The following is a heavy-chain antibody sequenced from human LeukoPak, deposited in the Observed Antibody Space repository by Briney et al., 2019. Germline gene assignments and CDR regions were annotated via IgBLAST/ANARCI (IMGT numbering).Heavy chain of an antibody. V-gene: IGHV3-21*01. CDR3: ARDSIAAAGRPFDY. D-gene: IGHD6-13*01. CDR1: GFTFSSYS. Sequence: GGSLRLSCAASGFTFSSYSMNWVRQAPGKGLEWVSSISSSSSYIYYADSVKGRFTISRDNAKNSLYLQMNSLRAEDTAVHYCARDSIAAAGRPFDYWGQGTLVTVSS. CDR2: ISSSSSYI. J-gene: IGHJ4*02.